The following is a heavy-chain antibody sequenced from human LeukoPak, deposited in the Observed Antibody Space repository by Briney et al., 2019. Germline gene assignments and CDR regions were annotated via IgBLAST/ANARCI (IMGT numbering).Heavy chain of an antibody. CDR3: ARDRVRKQQLVLTYGMDV. J-gene: IGHJ6*02. CDR2: IYHSGST. Sequence: PSGTLSLTCAVSGGSISSSNWWSWVRQPPGKGLEWIGEIYHSGSTNYNPSLKSRVTISVDKSKNQFSLKLSSVTAADTAVYYCARDRVRKQQLVLTYGMDVWGQGTTVTVSS. V-gene: IGHV4-4*02. CDR1: GGSISSSNW. D-gene: IGHD6-13*01.